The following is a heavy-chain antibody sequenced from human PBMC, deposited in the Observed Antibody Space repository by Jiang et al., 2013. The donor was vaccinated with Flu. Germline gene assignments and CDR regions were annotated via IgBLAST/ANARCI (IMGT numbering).Heavy chain of an antibody. V-gene: IGHV4-59*01. J-gene: IGHJ3*02. CDR1: GGSISSYY. Sequence: LLKPSETLSLTCTVSGGSISSYYWSWIRQPPGKGLEWIGYIYYSGSTNYNPSLKSRVTISVDTSKNQFSLKLSSVTAADTAVYYCARDPRSGDAFDIWGQGTMVTVSS. CDR3: ARDPRSGDAFDI. CDR2: IYYSGST. D-gene: IGHD7-27*01.